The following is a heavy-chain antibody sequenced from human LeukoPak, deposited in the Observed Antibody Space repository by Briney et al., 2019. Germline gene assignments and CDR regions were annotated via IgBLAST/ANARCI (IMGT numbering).Heavy chain of an antibody. CDR1: GYSFSNYW. Sequence: GESLKISCKASGYSFSNYWIGWVRQMPGKGLEWMGFIYPGDSDTRYSPSFQGQVTISADKSISTAFLQWSSLRASDTAMYYCARRGSCTTGVCEYFHHWGRGTLVTVSS. J-gene: IGHJ1*01. V-gene: IGHV5-51*01. CDR3: ARRGSCTTGVCEYFHH. D-gene: IGHD2-8*01. CDR2: IYPGDSDT.